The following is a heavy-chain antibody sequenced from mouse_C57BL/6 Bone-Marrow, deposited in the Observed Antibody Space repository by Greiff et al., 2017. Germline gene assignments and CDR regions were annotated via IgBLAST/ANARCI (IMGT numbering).Heavy chain of an antibody. CDR1: GYTFTSYW. CDR2: INPSSGYT. CDR3: ARRDGDYSYYFDY. V-gene: IGHV1-7*01. D-gene: IGHD2-13*01. Sequence: QVQLQQSGAELAKPGASVKLSCKASGYTFTSYWMHWVKQRPGQGLEWIGTINPSSGYTKYNQKFKDKATLTADKSSSTAYRQLSSVTYEDSSVYYCARRDGDYSYYFDYWGQGTTLTVSS. J-gene: IGHJ2*01.